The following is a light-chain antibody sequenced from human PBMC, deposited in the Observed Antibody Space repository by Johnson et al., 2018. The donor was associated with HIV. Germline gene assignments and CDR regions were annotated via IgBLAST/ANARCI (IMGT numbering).Light chain of an antibody. J-gene: IGLJ1*01. CDR3: GTWDSRLSACF. CDR2: DNN. V-gene: IGLV1-51*01. Sequence: QSVLTQPPSVSAAPGQKVTISCSGSSSNIGNNYVSWYQQLPGTAPKLLIYDNNKRPSGIPDRFSGSKSGPSATLGITGLQTGDEADYYCGTWDSRLSACFFGTGTKVTVL. CDR1: SSNIGNNY.